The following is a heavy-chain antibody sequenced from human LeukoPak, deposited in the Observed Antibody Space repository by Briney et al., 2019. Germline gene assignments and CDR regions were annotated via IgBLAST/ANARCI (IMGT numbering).Heavy chain of an antibody. Sequence: SETLSLTCAVYGGSFSGYYWSWIRQPPGKGLEWIGEINHSGSTNCNPSLKSRVTISVDTSKNQFSLKLSSVTAADTAVYYCARGYDFWSGSRHDAFDIWGQGAMVTVSS. CDR1: GGSFSGYY. CDR2: INHSGST. D-gene: IGHD3-3*01. V-gene: IGHV4-34*01. CDR3: ARGYDFWSGSRHDAFDI. J-gene: IGHJ3*02.